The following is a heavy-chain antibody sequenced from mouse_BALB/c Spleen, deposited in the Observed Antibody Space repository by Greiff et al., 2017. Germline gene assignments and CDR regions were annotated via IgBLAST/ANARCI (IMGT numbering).Heavy chain of an antibody. V-gene: IGHV1-69*01. D-gene: IGHD1-1*01. CDR2: IDTSDSYT. CDR3: ARPLLRGYAMDY. J-gene: IGHJ4*01. CDR1: GYTFTDYW. Sequence: VKLQQPGAELVMPGASVKMSCKASGYTFTDYWMHWVKQRPGQGLEWIGAIDTSDSYTSYNQKFKGKATLTVDESSSTAYMQLSSLTSEDSAVYYCARPLLRGYAMDYWGQGTSVTVSS.